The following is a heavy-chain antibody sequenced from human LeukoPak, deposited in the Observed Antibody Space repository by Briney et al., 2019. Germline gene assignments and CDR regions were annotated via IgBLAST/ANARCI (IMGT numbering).Heavy chain of an antibody. V-gene: IGHV4-59*08. CDR1: GGSISSYY. Sequence: PSETLSLTCTVSGGSISSYYWSWIRQPPGKGLEWIGYIYYSGSTNYNPSLKSRVTISVDTCKNQFSLKLSSVTAADTAVYYCAGSRITMIVVVITTLWFDPWGQGTLVTVSS. J-gene: IGHJ5*02. D-gene: IGHD3-22*01. CDR2: IYYSGST. CDR3: AGSRITMIVVVITTLWFDP.